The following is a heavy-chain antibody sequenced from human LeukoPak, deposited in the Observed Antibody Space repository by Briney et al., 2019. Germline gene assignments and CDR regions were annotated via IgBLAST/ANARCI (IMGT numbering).Heavy chain of an antibody. CDR3: ARDLSGSSSWYA. CDR2: ISSSSSYI. CDR1: GFTFSSYS. D-gene: IGHD6-13*01. Sequence: GGSLRLSCAASGFTFSSYSMNWVRQAPGKGLEWVSSISSSSSYIYYADSVKGRFTISRDNAKNSLYLQMNSLRAEDTAVYCCARDLSGSSSWYAWGQGTLVTVSS. V-gene: IGHV3-21*01. J-gene: IGHJ5*02.